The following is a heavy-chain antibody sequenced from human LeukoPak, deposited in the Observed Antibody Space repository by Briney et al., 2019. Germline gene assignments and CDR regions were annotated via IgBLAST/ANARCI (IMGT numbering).Heavy chain of an antibody. V-gene: IGHV3-23*01. D-gene: IGHD1-26*01. Sequence: GGSLRLSCAASGFTFSSYAMSWVRQAPGKGLEWVSSLNDKGDSTYYADSVKGRFTISRDNSKNTLYLQMNSLRAEDTAVYYCASRSGSYYGYFQYWGQGTLVTVSS. CDR3: ASRSGSYYGYFQY. CDR1: GFTFSSYA. CDR2: LNDKGDST. J-gene: IGHJ1*01.